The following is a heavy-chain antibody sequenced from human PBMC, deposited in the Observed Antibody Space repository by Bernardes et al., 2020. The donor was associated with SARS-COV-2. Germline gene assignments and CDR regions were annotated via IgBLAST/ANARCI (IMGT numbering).Heavy chain of an antibody. CDR3: ARWSYYDSSGFRRYYYYYGMDV. J-gene: IGHJ6*02. V-gene: IGHV5-51*01. CDR1: GYSFTSYW. D-gene: IGHD3-22*01. CDR2: IYPGDSDT. Sequence: GESLKISCKGSGYSFTSYWIGWVRQMPGKGLEWMGIIYPGDSDTRYSPSFQGQVTISADKSISTAYLQWSSLKASDTAMYYCARWSYYDSSGFRRYYYYYGMDVWGQGTTVTVSS.